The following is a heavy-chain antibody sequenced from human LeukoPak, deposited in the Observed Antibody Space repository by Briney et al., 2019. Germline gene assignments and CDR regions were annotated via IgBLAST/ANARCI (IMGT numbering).Heavy chain of an antibody. V-gene: IGHV3-23*01. D-gene: IGHD6-19*01. CDR2: ISSTGSST. Sequence: PGGSLRLSCAASGLPFSTFAMNWVRQAPGKGLEWVSSISSTGSSTYYADSVKGRFTISRDNSKNTLYLQMNSLRAEDTAVYYCATDEEITVPGTAHSYFAMDVWGQGTTVIVSS. J-gene: IGHJ6*02. CDR1: GLPFSTFA. CDR3: ATDEEITVPGTAHSYFAMDV.